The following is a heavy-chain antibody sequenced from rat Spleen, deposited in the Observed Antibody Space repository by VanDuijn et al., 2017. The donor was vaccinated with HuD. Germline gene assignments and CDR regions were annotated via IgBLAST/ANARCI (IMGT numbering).Heavy chain of an antibody. CDR3: ARSEGVHYNLPVAS. Sequence: EVQLQESGPGLVKPSQSLSLTCSVTGYSISSSYRWNWIRKFPGNRLEWMGYINSAGSTNYNPSLKSRISITRDTSRNQFFLQVNSVTAEDTSTDYCARSEGVHYNLPVASWGQGTLVTVSS. J-gene: IGHJ3*01. CDR2: INSAGST. V-gene: IGHV3-3*01. D-gene: IGHD1-11*01. CDR1: GYSISSSYR.